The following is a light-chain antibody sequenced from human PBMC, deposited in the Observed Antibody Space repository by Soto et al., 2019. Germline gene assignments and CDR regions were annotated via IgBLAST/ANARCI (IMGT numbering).Light chain of an antibody. V-gene: IGLV1-40*01. Sequence: QPVLTQPPSVSGAPGQRVTISCTGSSSNIGAGYDVHWYQQLPGTAPKLLIYGNSNRPSGVPDRFSGSKSGTSASLAITGLQAEDEADYYCQSYDSSLSGYVFGTGTTHRP. CDR1: SSNIGAGYD. CDR2: GNS. CDR3: QSYDSSLSGYV. J-gene: IGLJ1*01.